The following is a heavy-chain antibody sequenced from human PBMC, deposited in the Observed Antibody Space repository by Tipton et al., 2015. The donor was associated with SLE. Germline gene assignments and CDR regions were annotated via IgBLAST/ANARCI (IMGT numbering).Heavy chain of an antibody. V-gene: IGHV1-2*05. D-gene: IGHD1-26*01. Sequence: QLVQSGAEVKKPGASVKVSCKASGYTFTGYYMHWVRQAPGQGLEWMGRINPNTGGTNYAQKFQGRVTMTRDTSIRTAYMELSSLRSDDTGVYYCARERELTSRFLDYWGQGALVTVSS. CDR3: ARERELTSRFLDY. J-gene: IGHJ4*02. CDR1: GYTFTGYY. CDR2: INPNTGGT.